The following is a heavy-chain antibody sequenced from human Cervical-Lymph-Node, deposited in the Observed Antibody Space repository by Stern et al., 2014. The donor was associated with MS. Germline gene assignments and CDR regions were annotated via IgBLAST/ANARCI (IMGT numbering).Heavy chain of an antibody. CDR3: ARDRSLGVTPFFDY. CDR1: GGSYRHNA. Sequence: QVQLVESGAEVKKPGSSVTVTCRASGGSYRHNAIARVRPATGQGLAWMGAIRPILGPTDLARRVPGRIAIKADDSADVVYMELNSLTSEDTAMYYCARDRSLGVTPFFDYWGQGTLVTVSS. D-gene: IGHD3-10*01. CDR2: IRPILGPT. J-gene: IGHJ4*02. V-gene: IGHV1-69*01.